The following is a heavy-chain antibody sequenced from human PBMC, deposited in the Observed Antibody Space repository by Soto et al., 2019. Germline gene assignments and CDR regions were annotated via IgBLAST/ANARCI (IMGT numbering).Heavy chain of an antibody. Sequence: VQLVQSGAEVKTPGSSVKVSCKASGDTFSSYSIAWVRQAPGQGLEWMGGIIPVFRSINYSQKFQGRVTITADESTTTAYMELTSLRHQDTAVYFCARDDGWNYRYYDMEVWGQGTTVTVS. CDR3: ARDDGWNYRYYDMEV. CDR1: GDTFSSYS. CDR2: IIPVFRSI. V-gene: IGHV1-69*12. J-gene: IGHJ6*02. D-gene: IGHD1-7*01.